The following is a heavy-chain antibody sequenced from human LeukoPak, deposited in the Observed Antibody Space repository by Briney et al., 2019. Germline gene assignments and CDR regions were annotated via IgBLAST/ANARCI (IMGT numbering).Heavy chain of an antibody. CDR2: ISGSGGST. D-gene: IGHD6-13*01. V-gene: IGHV3-23*01. J-gene: IGHJ4*02. CDR1: GFTFSSYA. CDR3: AKIQEQQLVHSGYFDY. Sequence: RGSLRLSCAASGFTFSSYAMSWVRQAPGKGLEWVSAISGSGGSTYYADSVKGRFTISRDNSKNTLYLQMNSLRAEDTAVYYCAKIQEQQLVHSGYFDYWGQGTLVTVSS.